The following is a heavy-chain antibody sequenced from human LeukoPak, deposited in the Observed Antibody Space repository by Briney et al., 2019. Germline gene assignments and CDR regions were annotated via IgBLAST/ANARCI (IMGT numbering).Heavy chain of an antibody. Sequence: SETLSLTYAVYGGSFSGYYWSWIRQPPGKGREWIGEIKHSGSTNYNPSLKSRGTISVDPSKNQFSLKLSSVTAADTAVYYCARGSGYSYCLVYWGQGTLVTVSS. CDR3: ARGSGYSYCLVY. CDR1: GGSFSGYY. J-gene: IGHJ4*02. CDR2: IKHSGST. V-gene: IGHV4-34*01. D-gene: IGHD5-18*01.